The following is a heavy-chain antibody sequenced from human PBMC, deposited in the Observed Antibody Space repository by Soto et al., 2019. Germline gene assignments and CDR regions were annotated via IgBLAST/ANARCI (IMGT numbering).Heavy chain of an antibody. CDR1: GYIYTNYW. D-gene: IGHD6-19*01. CDR2: IYPGDSDT. Sequence: PGESLKISCKGSGYIYTNYWIGWVRQMPGKGLEWMGIIYPGDSDTRYSPAFQGQITISVDKSTTTAYLQWSSLKASDTAMYYCARHFRYGSGWYYWGQGTLVTVSS. V-gene: IGHV5-51*01. CDR3: ARHFRYGSGWYY. J-gene: IGHJ4*02.